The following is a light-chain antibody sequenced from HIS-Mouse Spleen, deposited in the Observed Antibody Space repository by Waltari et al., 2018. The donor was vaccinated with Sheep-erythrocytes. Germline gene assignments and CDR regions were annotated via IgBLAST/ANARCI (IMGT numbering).Light chain of an antibody. Sequence: EIVLTQSPGTLSLSPGERATLSCRASQSVSSSYLAWYQQKPGKAPRILIYGASSRATCIPDRFSGSGSGTDFTLTISRLEPEDFAVYYCQQYGSSPFTFGPGTKVDIK. CDR3: QQYGSSPFT. CDR2: GAS. J-gene: IGKJ3*01. CDR1: QSVSSSY. V-gene: IGKV3-20*01.